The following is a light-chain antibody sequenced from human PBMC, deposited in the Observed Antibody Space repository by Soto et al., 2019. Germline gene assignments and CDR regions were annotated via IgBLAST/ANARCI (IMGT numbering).Light chain of an antibody. J-gene: IGKJ1*01. Sequence: DVVMTQSPLSLPVTLGQPASISCRSSQSLVYSDGNAYLNWFQQRPGQSPRRLIYKASNRDSGVPDRLSGSGSGPDFTLQINRLEAEDVGVYYCVHATHWPPTFGRGTRVEIK. CDR2: KAS. CDR1: QSLVYSDGNAY. CDR3: VHATHWPPT. V-gene: IGKV2-30*01.